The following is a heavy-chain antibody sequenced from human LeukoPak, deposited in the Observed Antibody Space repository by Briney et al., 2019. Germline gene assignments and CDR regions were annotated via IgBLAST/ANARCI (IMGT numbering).Heavy chain of an antibody. CDR1: GGSISSSSCY. D-gene: IGHD3-10*01. V-gene: IGHV4-39*07. Sequence: PSETLSLTCTVSGGSISSSSCYWGWIRQPPGKGLEWIGSIYYSGSTYYNPSLKSRVTISVDTSKNQFSLKLSSVTAADTAVYYCARDGDTMVRGVRSYFDYWGQGTLVTVSS. CDR3: ARDGDTMVRGVRSYFDY. J-gene: IGHJ4*02. CDR2: IYYSGST.